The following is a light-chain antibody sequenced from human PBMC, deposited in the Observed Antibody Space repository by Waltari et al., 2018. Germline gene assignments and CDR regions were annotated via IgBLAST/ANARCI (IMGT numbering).Light chain of an antibody. CDR2: WAS. CDR3: QQYGSSLYT. Sequence: DIVMTQSPDFLTVSLGERATINCKSSQSLLYSSNNKNYLAWYQQKLGQPPNLLIYWASTRKSGVPDRFSGSGSGTDFTLTISRLEPEDFAVYYCQQYGSSLYTFGQGTKLEIK. V-gene: IGKV4-1*01. CDR1: QSLLYSSNNKNY. J-gene: IGKJ2*01.